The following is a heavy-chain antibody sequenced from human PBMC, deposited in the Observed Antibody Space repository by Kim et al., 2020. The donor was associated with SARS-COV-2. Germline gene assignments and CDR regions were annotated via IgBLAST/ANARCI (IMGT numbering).Heavy chain of an antibody. D-gene: IGHD2-15*01. V-gene: IGHV4-59*08. CDR3: ARLGRWGYCSGGSCQGDFDI. J-gene: IGHJ3*02. CDR1: GGSISSYY. Sequence: SETLSLTCTVSGGSISSYYWSWIRQPPGKGLEWIGYIYYSGSTNYNPSLKSRVTITVDTSKNHFSLKLIYVTAADTAAYYCARLGRWGYCSGGSCQGDFDIWGQGTMVTVSS. CDR2: IYYSGST.